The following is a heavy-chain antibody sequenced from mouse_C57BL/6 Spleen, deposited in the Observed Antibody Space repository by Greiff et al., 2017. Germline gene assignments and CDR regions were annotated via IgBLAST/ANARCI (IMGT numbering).Heavy chain of an antibody. Sequence: VQLQQSGPELVKPGASVKIPCKASGYTFTDYNMDWVKQSHGKSLEWIGDINPNNGGTIYNQKFKGKATLTVDKSSSTAYMELRSLTSEDTAVYYCARWDTTVVHWYFDVWGTGTTVTVSS. CDR2: INPNNGGT. CDR1: GYTFTDYN. J-gene: IGHJ1*03. D-gene: IGHD1-1*01. CDR3: ARWDTTVVHWYFDV. V-gene: IGHV1-18*01.